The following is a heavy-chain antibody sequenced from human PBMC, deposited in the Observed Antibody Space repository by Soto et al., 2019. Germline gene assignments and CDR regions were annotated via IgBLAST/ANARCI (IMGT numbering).Heavy chain of an antibody. CDR3: AKDSRLRGGGYDAFDI. Sequence: EVQLVESGGGLVQPGRSLRLSCAASGFTFDDYAMHWVRQAPGKGLEWVSGISWNSGSIGYADSVKGRFTISRDNAKNSLYLQMNSLRAEDTALYYCAKDSRLRGGGYDAFDIWGQGTMVTVSS. CDR1: GFTFDDYA. CDR2: ISWNSGSI. D-gene: IGHD4-17*01. V-gene: IGHV3-9*01. J-gene: IGHJ3*02.